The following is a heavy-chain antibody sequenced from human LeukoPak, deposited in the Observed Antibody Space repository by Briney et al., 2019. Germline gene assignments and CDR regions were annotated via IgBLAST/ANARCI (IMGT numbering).Heavy chain of an antibody. CDR2: ISASGGST. CDR3: AKAKAGQMVGFDY. D-gene: IGHD6-13*01. Sequence: PGGSLRLSCAASGFTFSSYAMKWVRQAPGKGLECVSGISASGGSTYYADSVKGRFTISRDNSKKTLYLQMNSLRAEDTAVYYCAKAKAGQMVGFDYWGQGTLVTVSS. V-gene: IGHV3-23*01. J-gene: IGHJ4*02. CDR1: GFTFSSYA.